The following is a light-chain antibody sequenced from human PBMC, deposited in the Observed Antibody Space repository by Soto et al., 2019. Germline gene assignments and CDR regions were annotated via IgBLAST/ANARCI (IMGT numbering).Light chain of an antibody. V-gene: IGLV1-40*01. CDR2: GNT. CDR3: QSYDSSRSGWV. Sequence: QAVVTQPPSVSGAPGQRVTISCTGSSSNIGAGYDVHWYQELPGTAPKLLIYGNTKRPSGVPDRFSGSKSGTSASLAITGLQPEDEADYYCQSYDSSRSGWVFGGGTKLTVL. CDR1: SSNIGAGYD. J-gene: IGLJ3*02.